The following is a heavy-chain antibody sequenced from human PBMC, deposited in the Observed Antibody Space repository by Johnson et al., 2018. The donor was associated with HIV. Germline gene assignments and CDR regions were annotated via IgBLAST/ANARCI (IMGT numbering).Heavy chain of an antibody. J-gene: IGHJ3*02. V-gene: IGHV3-7*03. CDR3: TRRYAEIAVADWAFDI. CDR1: GFTFSSYA. Sequence: VQLVESGGGVIRPGGSLRLSCAASGFTFSSYAMSWVRQAPGKGLEWVANIKYDESEKYYVGSVGGRFTISRDNAKNSLYLDMSSLKTEDTAVYYCTRRYAEIAVADWAFDIWGQVTMVTVSP. CDR2: IKYDESEK. D-gene: IGHD6-13*01.